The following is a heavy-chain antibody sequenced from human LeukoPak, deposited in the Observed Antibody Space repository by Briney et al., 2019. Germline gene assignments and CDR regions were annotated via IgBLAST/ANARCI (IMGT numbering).Heavy chain of an antibody. V-gene: IGHV3-9*01. CDR2: ISRNSGSI. D-gene: IGHD1-26*01. J-gene: IGHJ4*02. CDR3: AKATAGWELLAAPFDY. CDR1: GFTFDDYA. Sequence: PGRSLRLSCAASGFTFDDYAMHWVRQAPGKGLEWVSGISRNSGSIGYADSVKGRFTISRDNAKNSLYLQMNSLRAEDTALYYCAKATAGWELLAAPFDYWGQGTLVTVSS.